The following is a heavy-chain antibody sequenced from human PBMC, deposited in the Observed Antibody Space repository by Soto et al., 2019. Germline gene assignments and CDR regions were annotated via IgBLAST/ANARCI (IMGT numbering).Heavy chain of an antibody. CDR2: ISGSGGST. CDR1: GFTFSSYA. CDR3: AKAPMAKVGTVVTLPLDY. V-gene: IGHV3-23*01. D-gene: IGHD2-21*02. J-gene: IGHJ4*02. Sequence: EVQLLESGGGLVQPGGSLRLSCAASGFTFSSYAMSWVRQAPGKGLEWVSAISGSGGSTYYADSVKGRLTISRDNSKNTLYLQMNSLRAEDTAVYYCAKAPMAKVGTVVTLPLDYWGQGTLVTVSS.